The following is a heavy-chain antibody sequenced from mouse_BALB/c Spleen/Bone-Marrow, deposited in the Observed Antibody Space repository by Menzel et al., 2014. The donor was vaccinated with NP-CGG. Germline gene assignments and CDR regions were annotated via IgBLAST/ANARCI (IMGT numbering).Heavy chain of an antibody. J-gene: IGHJ3*01. CDR3: TRAGGNYNFAY. Sequence: LKQSGSALVRPGASGKLSCKASGYTFTSYWMHWVKQRHGQGLEWIGNVYPGNDNSNYDEKFKSKGTLTVDTSSSTAYMHLSSLTSEDSAVYYCTRAGGNYNFAYWGQGTLVTVSA. V-gene: IGHV1S22*01. CDR2: VYPGNDNS. D-gene: IGHD2-1*01. CDR1: GYTFTSYW.